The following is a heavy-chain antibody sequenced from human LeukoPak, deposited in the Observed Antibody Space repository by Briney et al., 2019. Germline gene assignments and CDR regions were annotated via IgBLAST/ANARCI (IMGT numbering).Heavy chain of an antibody. Sequence: HPGGSLRLSCAASGFTFTSCAMTWVRQAPGKGLEWVSAISGSGDSTYYADSVKGRFTISRDSPENTLYLQMNSLRAEDTAVYHCATEEYCYGMAVWGQGTTVTVSS. V-gene: IGHV3-23*01. CDR1: GFTFTSCA. J-gene: IGHJ6*02. CDR3: ATEEYCYGMAV. CDR2: ISGSGDST.